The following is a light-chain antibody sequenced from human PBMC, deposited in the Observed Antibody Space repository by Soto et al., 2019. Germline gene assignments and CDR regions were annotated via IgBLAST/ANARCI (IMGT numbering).Light chain of an antibody. CDR3: SAWDDSLKAWM. J-gene: IGLJ3*02. CDR2: FNN. V-gene: IGLV1-44*01. Sequence: QSVLTQPPSVSGAPGQRVTISCSGASSNIGSETVNWYQHLPGVAPKLLIYFNNQRPSGVPDRFSGSKSGTSASLAISGLQSGDEADYYCSAWDDSLKAWMFGGGTKLTVL. CDR1: SSNIGSET.